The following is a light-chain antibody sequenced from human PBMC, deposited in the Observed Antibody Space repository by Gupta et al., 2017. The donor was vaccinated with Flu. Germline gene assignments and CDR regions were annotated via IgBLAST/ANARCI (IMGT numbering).Light chain of an antibody. Sequence: SYVLTQPPSVSVAPGQTARITCGGDNIVTRSVAWYQRKPGQAPVMVIYEDSDRPSGISERFSGSNAANKATLTISRVGAGDEADYYCQVWDSSSNHPVFGGGTKLTVL. J-gene: IGLJ3*02. CDR3: QVWDSSSNHPV. CDR1: NIVTRS. V-gene: IGLV3-21*02. CDR2: EDS.